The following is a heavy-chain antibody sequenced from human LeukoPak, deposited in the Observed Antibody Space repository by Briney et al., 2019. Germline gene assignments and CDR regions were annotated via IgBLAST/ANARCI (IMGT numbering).Heavy chain of an antibody. CDR1: GGSISSYY. CDR3: VRHQPLGYCSSTSCYAGDWFDP. J-gene: IGHJ5*02. Sequence: SETLSLTCTVSGGSISSYYWSWIRQPPGKGLEWIGYIYYSGSTNYNPSLKSRVTISVGTSKNQFSLKLSSVTAADTAVYYCVRHQPLGYCSSTSCYAGDWFDPWGQGTLVTVSS. D-gene: IGHD2-2*01. V-gene: IGHV4-59*08. CDR2: IYYSGST.